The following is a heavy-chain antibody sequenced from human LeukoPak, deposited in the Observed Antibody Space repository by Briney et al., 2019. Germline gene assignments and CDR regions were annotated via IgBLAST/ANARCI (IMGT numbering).Heavy chain of an antibody. V-gene: IGHV3-21*01. J-gene: IGHJ4*02. CDR3: SRDLGGFGDYNFLSGSDY. CDR2: ISSSSSYI. Sequence: GGSLRPSCAASGFTYSSFSMNWVRQAPEKGLEWVSSISSSSSYIYYADSVKGRFTVSRDNARRSLYLQINSLRAEDTAVYYCSRDLGGFGDYNFLSGSDYWGQGALVTVSS. D-gene: IGHD3-3*01. CDR1: GFTYSSFS.